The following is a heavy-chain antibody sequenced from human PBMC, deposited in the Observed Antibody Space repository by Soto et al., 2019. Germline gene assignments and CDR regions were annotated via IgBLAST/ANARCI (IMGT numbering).Heavy chain of an antibody. D-gene: IGHD2-2*01. V-gene: IGHV3-33*01. Sequence: GGSLRLSCAASGISFSSYGMHWVRQAPGKGLEWVAFIWYDGSNKYYADSVKGRLTISRDNSKSTLYLQMDSLRTEDTAVYYCARNPHSTSSRSMDVWGKGTTVTVSS. CDR1: GISFSSYG. CDR2: IWYDGSNK. J-gene: IGHJ6*03. CDR3: ARNPHSTSSRSMDV.